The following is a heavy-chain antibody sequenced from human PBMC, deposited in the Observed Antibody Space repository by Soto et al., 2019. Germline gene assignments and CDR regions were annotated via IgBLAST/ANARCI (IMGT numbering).Heavy chain of an antibody. V-gene: IGHV4-59*01. CDR2: IYYSGST. D-gene: IGHD3-10*01. Sequence: SETLSLTCTVSGGSISSYYWSWIRQPPGKGLEWIGYIYYSGSTNYNPSLKSRVTISVDTSKNQFSLKLSSVTAADTAVYYCARVTVRGHSVYYYYYMDVWGKGTTVTSP. CDR3: ARVTVRGHSVYYYYYMDV. J-gene: IGHJ6*03. CDR1: GGSISSYY.